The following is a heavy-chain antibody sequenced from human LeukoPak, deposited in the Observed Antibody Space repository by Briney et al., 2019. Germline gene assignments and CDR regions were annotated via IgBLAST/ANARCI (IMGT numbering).Heavy chain of an antibody. D-gene: IGHD3-10*01. CDR2: INTNTGNP. J-gene: IGHJ4*02. Sequence: ASVKVSCKASGYIFSAHAMNWVRQAPGQGLEWMGWINTNTGNPTYAQGFTGRFVFSLDTSVSTAYLQINSLKTEDTAVYYCARIISTARDWGQGTLVPGS. CDR3: ARIISTARD. V-gene: IGHV7-4-1*02. CDR1: GYIFSAHA.